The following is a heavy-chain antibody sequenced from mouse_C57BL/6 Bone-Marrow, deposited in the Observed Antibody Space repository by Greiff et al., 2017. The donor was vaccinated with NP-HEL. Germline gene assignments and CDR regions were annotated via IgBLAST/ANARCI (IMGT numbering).Heavy chain of an antibody. CDR3: ARQSRYYYGSSHWYFDV. V-gene: IGHV1-64*01. D-gene: IGHD1-1*01. J-gene: IGHJ1*03. CDR1: GYTFTSYW. CDR2: IHPNSGST. Sequence: QVQLQQPGAELVKPGASVKLSCKASGYTFTSYWMHWVKQRPGQGLEWIGMIHPNSGSTNYNEKFKSKATLTVDKSSSTAYMKLSSLTSEDSAFYYCARQSRYYYGSSHWYFDVWGTGTTVTVSS.